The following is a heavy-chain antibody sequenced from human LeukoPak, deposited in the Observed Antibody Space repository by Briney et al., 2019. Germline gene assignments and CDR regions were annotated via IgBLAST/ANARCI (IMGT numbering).Heavy chain of an antibody. CDR2: IRSKAYGGTT. CDR3: TREGTTGPLFYYYYYMDV. V-gene: IGHV3-49*03. J-gene: IGHJ6*03. D-gene: IGHD1-1*01. Sequence: GRSLRLSCTASGFTFGDYAMSWFRQAPGKGLEWVGFIRSKAYGGTTEYAASVKGRFTISRDDSKSIAYLQMNSLKTEDTAVYYCTREGTTGPLFYYYYYMDVWGKGTTVTVSS. CDR1: GFTFGDYA.